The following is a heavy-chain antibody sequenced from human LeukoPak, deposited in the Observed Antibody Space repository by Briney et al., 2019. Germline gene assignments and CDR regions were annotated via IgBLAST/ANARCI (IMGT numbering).Heavy chain of an antibody. CDR3: AKEPIITIFGVGSMDV. D-gene: IGHD3-3*01. Sequence: PGGSLRLSCAASGFTFSSYAMSWVRQAPGKGLEWVSAISGSGGSTYYADSVKGRFTISRDNSKNTLYLQMNSLRAEDTAVYYCAKEPIITIFGVGSMDVWGQGTTVTVSS. J-gene: IGHJ6*02. CDR1: GFTFSSYA. CDR2: ISGSGGST. V-gene: IGHV3-23*01.